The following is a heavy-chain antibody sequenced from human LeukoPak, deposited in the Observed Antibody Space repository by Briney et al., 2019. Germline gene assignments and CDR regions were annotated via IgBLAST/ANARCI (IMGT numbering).Heavy chain of an antibody. CDR3: AARRGYYHYMDV. CDR1: GFTFSSYA. Sequence: GGSLRLSCAASGFTFSSYAVAWVRQAPGKGLEWVSSISNSGSNTYYADSVKGRFTISRDNSKNTLSLQMNSLTAEDTAVYYCAARRGYYHYMDVWGKGTTVNGSS. D-gene: IGHD3-3*01. J-gene: IGHJ6*03. CDR2: ISNSGSNT. V-gene: IGHV3-23*01.